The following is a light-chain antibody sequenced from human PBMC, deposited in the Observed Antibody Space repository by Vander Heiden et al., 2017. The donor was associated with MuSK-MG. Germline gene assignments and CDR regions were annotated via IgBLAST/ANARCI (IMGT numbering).Light chain of an antibody. J-gene: IGKJ5*01. CDR1: QSVLYSSNNKNY. Sequence: DIVMTQSPDSLAVSLGERATINCKSSQSVLYSSNNKNYLAWYQQKPGQPPKLLIYWASTRESGVPERFSGSGSGTGFTLTISSLQAEDVAVYYCQQYYSTPTFGQGTRLEIK. V-gene: IGKV4-1*01. CDR2: WAS. CDR3: QQYYSTPT.